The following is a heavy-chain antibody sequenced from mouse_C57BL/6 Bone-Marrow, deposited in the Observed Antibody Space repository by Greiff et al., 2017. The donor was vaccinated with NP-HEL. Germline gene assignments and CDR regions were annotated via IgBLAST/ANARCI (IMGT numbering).Heavy chain of an antibody. CDR3: ARSPRYGSSSYYFDY. D-gene: IGHD1-1*01. Sequence: EVQLVESEGGLVQPGSSMKLSCTASGFTFSDYYMAWVRQVPEKGLEWVANINYDGSSTYYLDSLKSRFIISRDNAKNILYLQMSSLKSEDTATYYCARSPRYGSSSYYFDYWGQGTTLTVSS. J-gene: IGHJ2*01. CDR2: INYDGSST. CDR1: GFTFSDYY. V-gene: IGHV5-16*01.